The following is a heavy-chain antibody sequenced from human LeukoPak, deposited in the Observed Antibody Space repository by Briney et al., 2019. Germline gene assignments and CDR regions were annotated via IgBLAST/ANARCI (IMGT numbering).Heavy chain of an antibody. V-gene: IGHV4-39*01. J-gene: IGHJ4*02. D-gene: IGHD5-18*01. CDR2: IYYSGST. CDR3: ARPTRGYSYGYRY. CDR1: GGSISSSSYY. Sequence: SGTLSLTCTVSGGSISSSSYYWGWIRQPPGKGLEWIGSIYYSGSTYYNPSLKSRVTISVDTSKNQFSLKLSSVTAADTAVYYCARPTRGYSYGYRYWGQGTLVTVSS.